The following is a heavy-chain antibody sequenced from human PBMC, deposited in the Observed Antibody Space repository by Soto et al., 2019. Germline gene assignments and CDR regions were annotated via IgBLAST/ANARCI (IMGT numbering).Heavy chain of an antibody. CDR2: IIPIFGTA. J-gene: IGHJ2*01. CDR3: ARGGYCTNGVCQYWYFDL. D-gene: IGHD2-8*01. V-gene: IGHV1-69*06. Sequence: QVQLVQSGAEVKKPGSSVKVSCKASGGTFSSYAISWVRQAPGQGLEWMGGIIPIFGTANYAQKFQGRVTITADKSTITAYMELSSLRSEDTAVYYCARGGYCTNGVCQYWYFDLWGRGTLVTVSS. CDR1: GGTFSSYA.